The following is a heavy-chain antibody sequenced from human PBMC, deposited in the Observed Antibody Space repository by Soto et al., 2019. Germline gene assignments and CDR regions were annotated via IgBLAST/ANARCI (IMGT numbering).Heavy chain of an antibody. D-gene: IGHD2-21*02. CDR1: GYTFTSYY. V-gene: IGHV1-46*03. J-gene: IGHJ6*03. CDR3: ARDPTAIWWGYYYYYLDV. CDR2: INPSGGST. Sequence: QVQLVQSGAEVKKPGASVKVSCKASGYTFTSYYMHWVRQAPGQGLEWMGIINPSGGSTSYAQKFQGRVTMTRDTSTSTVYMELSSLRSEDTAVYYCARDPTAIWWGYYYYYLDVWGKGTTVTVSS.